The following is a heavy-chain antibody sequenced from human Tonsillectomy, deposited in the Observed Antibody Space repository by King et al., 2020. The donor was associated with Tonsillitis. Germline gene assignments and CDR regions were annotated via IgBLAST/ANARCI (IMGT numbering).Heavy chain of an antibody. D-gene: IGHD6-13*01. CDR3: AKGPLAAARRFDY. J-gene: IGHJ4*02. CDR2: IYRGGSTT. Sequence: VQLVESGGGLVQPGGSLRLSCAASGFTFSSHAMSWVRQAPGKGLEWVSVIYRGGSTTYYADSVKGRFTISRDNSKNTLYLQMNSLRAEDTAVYYCAKGPLAAARRFDYWGQGTLVTVSS. V-gene: IGHV3-23*03. CDR1: GFTFSSHA.